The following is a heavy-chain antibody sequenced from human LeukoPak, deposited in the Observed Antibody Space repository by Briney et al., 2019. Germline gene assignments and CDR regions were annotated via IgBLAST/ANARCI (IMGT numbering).Heavy chain of an antibody. D-gene: IGHD4-17*01. CDR1: GGSFRGYY. CDR2: INHSGST. Sequence: PSETLSLTCAVYGGSFRGYYWSWIRQPPGKGLEWIGEINHSGSTNYNPSLKSRVTISVDTSKNQFSLKLSSVTAADTAVYYCARGSSDGDYYWFDPWGQGTLVTVSS. CDR3: ARGSSDGDYYWFDP. J-gene: IGHJ5*02. V-gene: IGHV4-34*01.